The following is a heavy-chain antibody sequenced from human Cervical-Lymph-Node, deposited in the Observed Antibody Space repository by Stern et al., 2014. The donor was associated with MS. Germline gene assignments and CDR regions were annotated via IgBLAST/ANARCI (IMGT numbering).Heavy chain of an antibody. V-gene: IGHV1-18*01. CDR1: GYTFSSFG. CDR3: ARQSGVTRGWFDP. CDR2: ISPYNGNT. Sequence: QVQLMQSGGEVKKPEASVKVSCKTSGYTFSSFGISWVRQAPGQGLEWMGWISPYNGNTNYAQKFQGRVTMTTDTSTSTAYMELRSLKSDDTAVYYCARQSGVTRGWFDPWGQGTLVTVSS. J-gene: IGHJ5*02. D-gene: IGHD3-10*01.